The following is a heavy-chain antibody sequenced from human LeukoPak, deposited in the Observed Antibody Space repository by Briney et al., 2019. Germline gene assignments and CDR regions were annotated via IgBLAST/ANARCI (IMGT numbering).Heavy chain of an antibody. V-gene: IGHV4-39*07. CDR3: ARDTNAFDI. D-gene: IGHD3-3*01. CDR2: GST. J-gene: IGHJ3*02. CDR1: GGSISSSSYY. Sequence: SETLSLTCTVSGGSISSSSYYWGWIRQPPGKGLEWIASGSTYYNPSLKSRVTISVDTSKNQFSLKLSSVTAADTAVYYCARDTNAFDIWGQGTMVTVSS.